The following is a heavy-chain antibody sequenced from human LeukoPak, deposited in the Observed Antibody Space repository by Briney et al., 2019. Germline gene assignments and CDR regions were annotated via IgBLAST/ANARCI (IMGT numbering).Heavy chain of an antibody. CDR2: INPNSGGT. V-gene: IGHV1-2*02. CDR1: GYTFTGYY. Sequence: GASVKVSCKASGYTFTGYYMHWVRQAPGQGLEWMGWINPNSGGTNYAQKFQGRVAMTRDTSISTAYMELSRLRSDVMAVYYCARAVRLGYYYYGMDVWGQGTTVTVSS. CDR3: ARAVRLGYYYYGMDV. J-gene: IGHJ6*02. D-gene: IGHD3-10*01.